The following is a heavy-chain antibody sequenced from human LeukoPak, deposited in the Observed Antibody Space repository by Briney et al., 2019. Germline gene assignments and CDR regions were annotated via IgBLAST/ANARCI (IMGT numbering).Heavy chain of an antibody. D-gene: IGHD2-2*01. CDR2: IKQDGSEK. J-gene: IGHJ5*02. V-gene: IGHV3-7*01. Sequence: GGSLRLSCAASGFTFSSYWMSWVRQAPGEGLEWVAKIKQDGSEKYYVDSVKGRFTVSRDNAKNSLYLQMNGLRAEDTAVYYCARDDCSSISCYHNWFDPWGQGTLVTVSS. CDR3: ARDDCSSISCYHNWFDP. CDR1: GFTFSSYW.